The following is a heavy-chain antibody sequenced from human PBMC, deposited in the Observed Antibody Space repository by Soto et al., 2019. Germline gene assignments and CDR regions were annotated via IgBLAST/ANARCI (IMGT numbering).Heavy chain of an antibody. D-gene: IGHD6-13*01. J-gene: IGHJ6*02. CDR1: GGSFSGYY. Sequence: QVQLQQWGAGLLKPSETLSLTCAVYGGSFSGYYWSWIRQPPGKGLEWIGEINHRRSTNYNPSLKSRVSISVDTSKNQFSLQPSSVSAADRAVYYCARGEYEQLVHYYCYYGMDDWGRGTTVTVSS. CDR2: INHRRST. V-gene: IGHV4-34*01. CDR3: ARGEYEQLVHYYCYYGMDD.